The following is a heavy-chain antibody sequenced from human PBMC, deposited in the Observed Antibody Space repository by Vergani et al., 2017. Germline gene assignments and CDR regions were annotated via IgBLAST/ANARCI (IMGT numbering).Heavy chain of an antibody. V-gene: IGHV1-69*12. J-gene: IGHJ4*02. CDR3: ASGGRSVSYYNAHFDY. CDR2: IIPIFGTA. D-gene: IGHD3-10*01. CDR1: GGTFSSCA. Sequence: QVQLVQSGAEVKKPGSSVKVSCKASGGTFSSCAISGVRQAPGQGLEWMGGIIPIFGTANYAQKFQGRVTITADESTSTAYMELSSLRSEDSAVYYCASGGRSVSYYNAHFDYWGQGTLVTVSS.